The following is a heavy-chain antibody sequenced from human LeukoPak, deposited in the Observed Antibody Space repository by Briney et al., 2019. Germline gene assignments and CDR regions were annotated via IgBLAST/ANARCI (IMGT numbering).Heavy chain of an antibody. J-gene: IGHJ4*02. CDR2: IYYIGST. CDR3: ARGATPYYYFDS. V-gene: IGHV4-59*01. D-gene: IGHD1-26*01. Sequence: SQTLCLTCTISGGSISNYYWNWIRQSPGKGLEWIGYIYYIGSTNYNPSLKSRVTISLDTSNNQFSLKLTSVTAAETAVYYCARGATPYYYFDSWGQGTPVTVSS. CDR1: GGSISNYY.